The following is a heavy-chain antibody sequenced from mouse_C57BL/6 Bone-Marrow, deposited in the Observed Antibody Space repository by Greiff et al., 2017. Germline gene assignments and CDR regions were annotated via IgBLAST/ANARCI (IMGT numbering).Heavy chain of an antibody. V-gene: IGHV1-72*01. CDR3: ARCGYPDD. CDR2: IDPNSGGT. Sequence: VQLQQPGAELVKPGASVKLSCTASGYTFTSYWMHWVKQTPGRGLEWIGWIDPNSGGTKYNEKFKSKATLTVDKPSSTAYREVSSLTSEDSAVYYCARCGYPDDWGQGTTLTVSS. D-gene: IGHD2-2*01. CDR1: GYTFTSYW. J-gene: IGHJ2*01.